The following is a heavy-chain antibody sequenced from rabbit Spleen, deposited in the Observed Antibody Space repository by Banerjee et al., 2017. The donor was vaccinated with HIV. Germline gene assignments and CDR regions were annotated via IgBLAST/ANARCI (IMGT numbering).Heavy chain of an antibody. Sequence: QSLVESGGDMVKPGASLILTCTDSGVFVSSIYWMCWVRQAPGKGLEWIACIDSGDGGTYYANCAKGRFTSSKPSSTKVTLQMPSLTTADTATYFCAREAGGGWSLWGPGTLVTVS. CDR1: GVFVSSIYW. D-gene: IGHD8-1*01. CDR3: AREAGGGWSL. V-gene: IGHV1S40*01. CDR2: IDSGDGGT. J-gene: IGHJ4*01.